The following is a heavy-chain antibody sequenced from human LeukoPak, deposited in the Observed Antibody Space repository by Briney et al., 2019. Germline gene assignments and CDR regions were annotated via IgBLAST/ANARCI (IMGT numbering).Heavy chain of an antibody. V-gene: IGHV3-30-3*01. J-gene: IGHJ4*02. D-gene: IGHD1-1*01. CDR2: TSSDGNIK. CDR3: ARDPVPATARHFDY. CDR1: GLTFSSYA. Sequence: GRSLRLSCAASGLTFSSYAMHWVRQAPGKGLEWVAVTSSDGNIKYYADSVKGRFTISRDNSKNTLYLHMNSLRGEDTAVYNCARDPVPATARHFDYWGQGTLVTVSS.